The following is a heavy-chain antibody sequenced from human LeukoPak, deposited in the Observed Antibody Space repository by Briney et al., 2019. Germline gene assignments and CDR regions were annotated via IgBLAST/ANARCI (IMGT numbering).Heavy chain of an antibody. CDR1: GGSVSSPNSY. Sequence: SETLSLTCTVSGGSVSSPNSYRSWIRQPPGKGLEWIGNVYYIGTTSYNSSLKGRVTISVDTSKNQFSLEVTSVTAADTAVYYCARNTSSSPWFDPWGQGTLVTVSS. J-gene: IGHJ5*02. CDR3: ARNTSSSPWFDP. CDR2: VYYIGTT. D-gene: IGHD6-6*01. V-gene: IGHV4-61*01.